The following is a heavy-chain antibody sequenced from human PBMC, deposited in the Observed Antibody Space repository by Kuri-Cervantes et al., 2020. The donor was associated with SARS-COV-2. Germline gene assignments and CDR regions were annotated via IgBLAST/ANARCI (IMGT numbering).Heavy chain of an antibody. Sequence: ESLKISCTVSGGSISSSSYYWGWIRQPPGKGLEWIGSIYYSGSTYYNPSLKSRVTISVDTSKNQFSLKLSSVTAADTAVYYCARGSNSGIAAAGTNWFDPWGQGTLVTVSS. D-gene: IGHD6-13*01. V-gene: IGHV4-39*07. CDR1: GGSISSSSYY. J-gene: IGHJ5*02. CDR2: IYYSGST. CDR3: ARGSNSGIAAAGTNWFDP.